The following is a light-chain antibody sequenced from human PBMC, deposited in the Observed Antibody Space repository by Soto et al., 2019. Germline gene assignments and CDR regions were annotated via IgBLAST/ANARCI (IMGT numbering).Light chain of an antibody. J-gene: IGLJ2*01. CDR3: QTWDTGIVV. CDR2: VKSDGSH. V-gene: IGLV4-69*01. CDR1: SGHGNYV. Sequence: QPVLTQSPSASAFLGASVKLTCTLSSGHGNYVIAWHQQQPEKGPRYLMKVKSDGSHTKGDGIPDRFSGSSSGAERYLAISSLQSEDEADYFCQTWDTGIVVFGGGTKLTVL.